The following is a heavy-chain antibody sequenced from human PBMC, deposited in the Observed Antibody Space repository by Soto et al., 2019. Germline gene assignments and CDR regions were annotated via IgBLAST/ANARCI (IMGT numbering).Heavy chain of an antibody. CDR2: INPNGGST. J-gene: IGHJ4*02. CDR1: GYTLTIFY. CDR3: ARGLASGDY. Sequence: QVQLVQPGAEVKKPGASVKLSCTASGYTLTIFYIHWMRQAPGQGLEWMGIINPNGGSTNYAHNFQGRVTMTRDTSTSTVYMDLSSLRSEDTAVYYCARGLASGDYWGQGTLVTVSS. V-gene: IGHV1-46*03. D-gene: IGHD6-6*01.